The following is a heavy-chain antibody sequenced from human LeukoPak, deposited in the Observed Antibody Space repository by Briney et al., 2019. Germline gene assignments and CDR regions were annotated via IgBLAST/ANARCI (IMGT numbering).Heavy chain of an antibody. CDR3: AKDMDYDFWSGYPNWFDP. J-gene: IGHJ5*02. V-gene: IGHV3-23*01. CDR1: GFTFSTYT. Sequence: PGGSLRLSCAASGFTFSTYTMTWVRQAPGKGLEWVSVITDNGGATYYADSVKGRFTISRDNSKNTLYLQMNSLRVEDTAVYYCAKDMDYDFWSGYPNWFDPWGQGTLVTVSS. CDR2: ITDNGGAT. D-gene: IGHD3-3*01.